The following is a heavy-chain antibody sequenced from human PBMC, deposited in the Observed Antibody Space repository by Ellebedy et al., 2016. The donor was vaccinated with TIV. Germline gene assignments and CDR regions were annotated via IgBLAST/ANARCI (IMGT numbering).Heavy chain of an antibody. V-gene: IGHV3-30*03. CDR1: GFTSSNSD. Sequence: GGSPRLSXTASGFTSSNSDMHWVRQAPGKGLEWVAILSDDEINKDYADSVKGRFTISRDNSKNTLYLQLNSLRAEDTTVYYCARASVITPFDCWGQGTLVTVSS. CDR3: ARASVITPFDC. J-gene: IGHJ4*02. D-gene: IGHD3-22*01. CDR2: LSDDEINK.